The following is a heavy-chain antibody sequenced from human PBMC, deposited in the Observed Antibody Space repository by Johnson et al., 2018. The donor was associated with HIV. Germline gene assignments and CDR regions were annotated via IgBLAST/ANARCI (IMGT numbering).Heavy chain of an antibody. V-gene: IGHV3-20*04. Sequence: EVQLVESGGGVVRPGGSLRISCAASGFTFNDYGMSWVRQAPGKGLQWVSSVSWNGGDTGYADSVKGRLTISRDNSKNTLYLQMNSLRAEDTAVYYCERERHAFDFWGQGTMVTVSS. J-gene: IGHJ3*01. CDR2: VSWNGGDT. CDR1: GFTFNDYG. CDR3: ERERHAFDF.